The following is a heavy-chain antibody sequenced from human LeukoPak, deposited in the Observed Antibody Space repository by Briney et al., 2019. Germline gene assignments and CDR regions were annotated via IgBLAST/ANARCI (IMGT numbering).Heavy chain of an antibody. CDR3: ARAHCSSTSCWNDAFDI. Sequence: ASVKVSCKASGYTFTSYYMHWVRQAPGHGLEWMGIINPSGGSTSYAQKFQGRVAMTRDTSTSTVYMELSSLRSEDTAVYYCARAHCSSTSCWNDAFDIWGQGTMVTVSS. CDR2: INPSGGST. V-gene: IGHV1-46*01. CDR1: GYTFTSYY. D-gene: IGHD2-2*01. J-gene: IGHJ3*02.